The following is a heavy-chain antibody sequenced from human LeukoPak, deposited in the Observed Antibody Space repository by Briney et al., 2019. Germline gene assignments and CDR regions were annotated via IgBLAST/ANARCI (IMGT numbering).Heavy chain of an antibody. J-gene: IGHJ5*02. CDR1: GGSINGYY. D-gene: IGHD4-17*01. Sequence: PSETLSLTCTVSGGSINGYYWTWIRQPPGKGLEWIGYISDSGSTNYNPSLKSRVTMSVDSFNTEFSLRLNSVTAADTAVYYCARVFRGAVTSNWFDPWGQGTLVTVSS. V-gene: IGHV4-59*01. CDR3: ARVFRGAVTSNWFDP. CDR2: ISDSGST.